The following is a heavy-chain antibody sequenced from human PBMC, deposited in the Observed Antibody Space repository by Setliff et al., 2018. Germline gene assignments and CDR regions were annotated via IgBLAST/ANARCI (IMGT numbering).Heavy chain of an antibody. Sequence: ASVKVSCKAFGYTFAKYGTSWARQAPGQGLEWMGWISGYNGVTKYAQKFQGRVTMTSETSISIVYMDLTRLTSDDTAVYYCAQTKGFVDGYLDPWGQGTLVTVSS. CDR2: ISGYNGVT. J-gene: IGHJ5*02. D-gene: IGHD2-21*02. CDR1: GYTFAKYG. CDR3: AQTKGFVDGYLDP. V-gene: IGHV1-18*01.